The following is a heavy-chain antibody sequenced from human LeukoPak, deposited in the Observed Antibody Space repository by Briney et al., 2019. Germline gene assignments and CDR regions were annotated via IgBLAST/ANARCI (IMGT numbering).Heavy chain of an antibody. Sequence: GPSVKVSCKASLGTFSSYAISWVRQSPGHGLEWMGGIIPFFESENQAQKFQGRVPVTADETNSTPYMELSSLRSEDTAVYYCASQAAAGNLNYYYYYYMDVWGKGTTVTVSS. V-gene: IGHV1-69*13. CDR3: ASQAAAGNLNYYYYYYMDV. CDR2: IIPFFESE. CDR1: LGTFSSYA. J-gene: IGHJ6*03. D-gene: IGHD6-13*01.